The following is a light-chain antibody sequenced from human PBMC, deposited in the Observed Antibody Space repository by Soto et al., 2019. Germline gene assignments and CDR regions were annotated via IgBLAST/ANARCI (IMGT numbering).Light chain of an antibody. J-gene: IGLJ1*01. V-gene: IGLV2-14*01. CDR3: SSYISSSTLYV. CDR2: DVS. Sequence: ALTQPASVSGSPGQSITISCTGTSSDVGGYNYVSWYQQHPGKAPKLMIYDVSNRPSGVSNRFSGSKSGNTASLTISGLQAEDEADYYCSSYISSSTLYVFGTGTKVTVL. CDR1: SSDVGGYNY.